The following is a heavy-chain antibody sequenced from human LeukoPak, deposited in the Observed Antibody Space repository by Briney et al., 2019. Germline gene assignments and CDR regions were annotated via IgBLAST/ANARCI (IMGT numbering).Heavy chain of an antibody. CDR3: ARHITTGYSSSWYAQRWFDP. V-gene: IGHV4-39*01. J-gene: IGHJ5*02. CDR1: GGSMDFISYF. CDR2: IYHSGST. D-gene: IGHD6-13*01. Sequence: PSETLSLTCTVSGGSMDFISYFWGWIRQPPGKGLEWIGSIYHSGSTYYSPSLKSRVTISVDMSKNQFSLQLSSVTAADTAVYYCARHITTGYSSSWYAQRWFDPWGQGTLVTVSS.